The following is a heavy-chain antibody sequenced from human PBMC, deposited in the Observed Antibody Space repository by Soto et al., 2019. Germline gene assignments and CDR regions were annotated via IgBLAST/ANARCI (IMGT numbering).Heavy chain of an antibody. Sequence: QVQLVQSGAEVKKPGASVKVSCKASAYSFTSQGISWVRQAPGQGLEWMGWTTAYNDNTNSPQKFQGRVTMTTDTSTSTAYMELRSLRSDDXXXXXXXXXYXXXXXXXXXXXXGLEVWGQGTTVTVSS. CDR1: AYSFTSQG. J-gene: IGHJ6*02. V-gene: IGHV1-18*01. CDR3: XXXYXXXXXXXXXXXXGLEV. CDR2: TTAYNDNT.